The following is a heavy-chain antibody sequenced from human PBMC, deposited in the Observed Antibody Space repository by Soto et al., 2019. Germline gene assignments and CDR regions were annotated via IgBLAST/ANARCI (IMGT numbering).Heavy chain of an antibody. CDR3: ARDQSFDRNYYYGIDV. CDR1: GYALTELS. Sequence: GASVKVSCKASGYALTELSMHWVRQAPGKGLEWMGGFDPEDGETIYAQKFQGRVTMTTDTSTDTAYMELRSLRSDDTAVYYCARDQSFDRNYYYGIDVWGQGTTVTVSS. V-gene: IGHV1-24*01. CDR2: FDPEDGET. J-gene: IGHJ6*02.